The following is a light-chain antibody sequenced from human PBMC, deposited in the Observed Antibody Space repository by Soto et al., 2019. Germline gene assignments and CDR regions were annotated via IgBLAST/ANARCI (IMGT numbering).Light chain of an antibody. Sequence: QSALTQPASVSGSPGQSITISCTGTSSDVGGYNYVSWYQQHPGKAPKLMIYEVSNRPSGVSNRFSGSKSGNTASLTISGLQAEDEADYYCSSSTSSSTLDHYVFGTGTKVTVL. CDR3: SSSTSSSTLDHYV. CDR2: EVS. V-gene: IGLV2-14*01. CDR1: SSDVGGYNY. J-gene: IGLJ1*01.